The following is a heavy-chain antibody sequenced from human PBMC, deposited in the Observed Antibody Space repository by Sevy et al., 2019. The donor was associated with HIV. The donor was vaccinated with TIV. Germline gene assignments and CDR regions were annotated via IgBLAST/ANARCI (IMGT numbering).Heavy chain of an antibody. CDR2: ISYHGTNT. D-gene: IGHD2-8*02. J-gene: IGHJ4*02. CDR3: AREAGYTTGWSPGNY. CDR1: GFTFNTHA. Sequence: GGSLRLSCAASGFTFNTHAMHWVRQAPGKGLEWVALISYHGTNTYYEDSVKGRFTISRDNSKNTLNLQMNSLRTEDTAVYYCAREAGYTTGWSPGNYWGQGTLVTVSS. V-gene: IGHV3-30-3*01.